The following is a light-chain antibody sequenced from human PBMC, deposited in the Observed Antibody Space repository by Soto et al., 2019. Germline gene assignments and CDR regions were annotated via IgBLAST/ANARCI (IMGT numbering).Light chain of an antibody. V-gene: IGKV2-28*01. CDR1: QSLLHSDGYNY. Sequence: DIVMTQSPLSLPVTPGEPASISCRSSQSLLHSDGYNYLEWYLQKPVQSPQLLIYLGSTRASGVPDRFSGSGSGTDFTLQISRVEAEDVGVYYCMQSVLMWTFGQGTKLE. CDR2: LGS. J-gene: IGKJ1*01. CDR3: MQSVLMWT.